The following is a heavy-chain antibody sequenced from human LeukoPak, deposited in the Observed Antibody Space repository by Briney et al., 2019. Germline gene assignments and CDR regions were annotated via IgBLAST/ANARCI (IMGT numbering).Heavy chain of an antibody. CDR2: FDPEDGET. V-gene: IGHV1-24*01. CDR3: ARALQLWHAFDI. Sequence: ASVKVSCKVSGYTLTELSMHWVRQAPGKGLEWMGGFDPEDGETIYAQKFQGRVTMTRDTSISTVYMELSRLRSDDTAVYYCARALQLWHAFDIWGQGTMVTVSS. D-gene: IGHD2-21*01. J-gene: IGHJ3*02. CDR1: GYTLTELS.